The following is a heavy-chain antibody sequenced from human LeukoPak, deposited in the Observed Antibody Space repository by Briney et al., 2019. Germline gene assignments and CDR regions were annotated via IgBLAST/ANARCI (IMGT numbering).Heavy chain of an antibody. CDR2: ISNSGGTT. J-gene: IGHJ4*02. CDR3: VVSPNPYYFDH. CDR1: GFTFSSYA. Sequence: PGGSLRLSCAASGFTFSSYALSWVRQAPGKGPEWVSGISNSGGTTNYADSVKGRFTISRDNSRNTLYLQMNSLRAEDTAVYYCVVSPNPYYFDHWGQGTLVTVSS. V-gene: IGHV3-23*01.